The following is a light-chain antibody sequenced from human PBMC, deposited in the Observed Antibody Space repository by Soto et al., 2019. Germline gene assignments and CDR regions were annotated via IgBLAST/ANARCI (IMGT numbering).Light chain of an antibody. CDR3: QQYATSPRP. V-gene: IGKV3-20*01. J-gene: IGKJ1*01. Sequence: EIVLTQSPATLSLSPGERATLSCRASQSVSSDLAWYQQKPGQAPRLLIYGASSRATGIPDRFSGSGSGADFTLTISRLEPEDFAVYYCQQYATSPRPFGQGTKVDIK. CDR2: GAS. CDR1: QSVSSD.